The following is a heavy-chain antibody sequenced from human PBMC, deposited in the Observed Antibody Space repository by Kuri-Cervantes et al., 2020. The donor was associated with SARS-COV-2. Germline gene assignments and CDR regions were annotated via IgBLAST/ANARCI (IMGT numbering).Heavy chain of an antibody. CDR1: GFSFSSYG. Sequence: GGSLRLSCAASGFSFSSYGMSWVRQAPGKGLEWVSVIYSGGSTYYADSVKGRFTISRDNSKNTLYLQMNSLRAEDTAVYYCAREGSSYDSSGYDAFDIWGQGTMDTVSS. J-gene: IGHJ3*02. CDR2: IYSGGST. CDR3: AREGSSYDSSGYDAFDI. V-gene: IGHV3-53*01. D-gene: IGHD3-22*01.